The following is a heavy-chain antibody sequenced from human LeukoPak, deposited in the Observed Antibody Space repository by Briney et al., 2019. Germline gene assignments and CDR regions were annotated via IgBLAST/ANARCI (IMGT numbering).Heavy chain of an antibody. J-gene: IGHJ4*02. V-gene: IGHV3-30*02. Sequence: PGGSLRLSCAASGFTFSSYAMSWVRQAPGKGLEWVAFIRYDGSNKYYADSVKGRFTISRDNSKNTLYLQMNSLRAEDTAVYYCAKYGDSNHYLSGYWGQGTLVTVSS. CDR1: GFTFSSYA. CDR2: IRYDGSNK. CDR3: AKYGDSNHYLSGY. D-gene: IGHD4-11*01.